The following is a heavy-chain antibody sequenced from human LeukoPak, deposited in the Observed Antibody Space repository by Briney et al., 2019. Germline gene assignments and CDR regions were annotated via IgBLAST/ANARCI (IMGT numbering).Heavy chain of an antibody. V-gene: IGHV4-39*07. Sequence: SETLSLTCTVSGGSISSSSYYWGWIRQPPGKGLEWIGSIYYDGSTYYNPSLKSRVTISIDTSKNQFSLKVSSVTAADTAVHYCARVTQQWPHYSFDYWGQGPPVTVSS. CDR2: IYYDGST. CDR1: GGSISSSSYY. D-gene: IGHD6-19*01. CDR3: ARVTQQWPHYSFDY. J-gene: IGHJ4*02.